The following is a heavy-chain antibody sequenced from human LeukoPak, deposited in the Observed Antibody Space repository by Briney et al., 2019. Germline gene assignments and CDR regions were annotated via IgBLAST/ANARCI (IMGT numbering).Heavy chain of an antibody. D-gene: IGHD3-10*01. Sequence: GESLKISCKGSGYSFTSYWIGWVRQMPGKGLXXXXXXXXXXXDTRYSPSFQGQVTISADKSISTAYLQWSSLKASDTAMYYCARHDLRAYYYGSGSFYGMDVWGQGTTVTVSS. J-gene: IGHJ6*02. CDR2: XXXXXXDT. CDR1: GYSFTSYW. V-gene: IGHV5-51*01. CDR3: ARHDLRAYYYGSGSFYGMDV.